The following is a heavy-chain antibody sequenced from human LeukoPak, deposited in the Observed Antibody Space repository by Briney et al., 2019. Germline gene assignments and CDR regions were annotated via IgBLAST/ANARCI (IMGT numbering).Heavy chain of an antibody. CDR1: GFTFSSYE. J-gene: IGHJ3*02. CDR3: ARSSDKPGAFDI. Sequence: QPGGSLRLSCVASGFTFSSYEMNWVRQAPGKGLEWVSYISGSGSTIYYADSVKGRFTISRDNAKNSLYLQMNSLRAEDTAVYYCARSSDKPGAFDIWGQGTMVTVSS. CDR2: ISGSGSTI. V-gene: IGHV3-48*03. D-gene: IGHD1-14*01.